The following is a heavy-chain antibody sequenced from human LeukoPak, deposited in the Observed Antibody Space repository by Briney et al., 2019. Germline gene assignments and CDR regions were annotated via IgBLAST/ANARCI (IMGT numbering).Heavy chain of an antibody. V-gene: IGHV3-23*01. CDR1: GLTFSSYA. CDR2: ISMSGGRT. D-gene: IGHD1-26*01. Sequence: GGSLRLSCAASGLTFSSYAMSWVRQAPGKGLEWVSAISMSGGRTYYADSVKGRFTISRDNSKNTLYLQLNSLRAEDTAIYYCAKDRDGGSTTTAKGFDYWGQGTLVTVSS. J-gene: IGHJ4*02. CDR3: AKDRDGGSTTTAKGFDY.